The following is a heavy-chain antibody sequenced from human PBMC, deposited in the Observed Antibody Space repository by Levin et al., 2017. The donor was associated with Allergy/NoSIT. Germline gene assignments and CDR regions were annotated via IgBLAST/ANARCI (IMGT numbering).Heavy chain of an antibody. CDR2: IWYDGRNK. CDR1: GFTFSSYG. Sequence: SCAASGFTFSSYGMHWVRQAPGKGLEWVAVIWYDGRNKYHADSVKGRFTISRDNSKNTLYLQMNSLKTEDTAVYYCTTAAGPPSFDYWGQGTLVTVSS. D-gene: IGHD6-13*01. V-gene: IGHV3-33*01. CDR3: TTAAGPPSFDY. J-gene: IGHJ4*02.